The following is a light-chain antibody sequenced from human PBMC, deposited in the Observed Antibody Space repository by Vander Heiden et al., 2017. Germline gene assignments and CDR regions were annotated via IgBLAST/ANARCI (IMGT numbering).Light chain of an antibody. Sequence: DIQMTQSPSSLSASVGDRVTITCRASQSISSFLNWYQQKPGKAPKLLIYAASSLQSGVPSRFSGSGSGTDLTLTISSLQPEDFATYYCQQSYSTPWTFGQGTKVXIK. CDR3: QQSYSTPWT. V-gene: IGKV1-39*01. CDR2: AAS. CDR1: QSISSF. J-gene: IGKJ1*01.